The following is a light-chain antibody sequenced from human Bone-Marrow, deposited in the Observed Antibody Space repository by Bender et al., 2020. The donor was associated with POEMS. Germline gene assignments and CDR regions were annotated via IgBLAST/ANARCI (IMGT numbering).Light chain of an antibody. CDR1: NLDDKY. CDR2: QDT. Sequence: SYDLTQPPSVSVSPGQTARIPCSGDNLDDKYVSWYQQKAGQSPVMIIYQDTQRPSGIPERFTGSNSDDTATLTISGAQAMDEADYYCQVWDSNSAHVIFGGGTKLTV. CDR3: QVWDSNSAHVI. J-gene: IGLJ2*01. V-gene: IGLV3-1*01.